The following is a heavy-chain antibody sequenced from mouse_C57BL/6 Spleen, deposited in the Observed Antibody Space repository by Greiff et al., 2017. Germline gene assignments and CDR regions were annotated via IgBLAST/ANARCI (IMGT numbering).Heavy chain of an antibody. CDR2: IDPSDSET. J-gene: IGHJ1*03. CDR3: ARGGYYGSSSWYFDV. D-gene: IGHD1-1*01. CDR1: GYTFTSYW. V-gene: IGHV1-52*01. Sequence: QVQLQQSGAELVRPGSSVKLSCKASGYTFTSYWMHWVKQRPIQGLEWIGNIDPSDSETHYNQKFKDKATLTVDKSSSTAYMQLSSLTSEDSAVYYCARGGYYGSSSWYFDVWGTGTTVTVSS.